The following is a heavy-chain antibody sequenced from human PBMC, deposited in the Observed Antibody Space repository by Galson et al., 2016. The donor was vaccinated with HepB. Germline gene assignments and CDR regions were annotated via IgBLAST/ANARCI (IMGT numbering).Heavy chain of an antibody. D-gene: IGHD3-22*01. CDR1: EFTFSTYG. Sequence: SLRLPCAASEFTFSTYGMHWVRQAPGKGLEWVALIWHDGSNKYYADSVKGRFTISRDNPKHTLYLQMHSLKVEDTAVYYCARERLDSSGYSYPYAFDIWGQGTMVTVSS. CDR3: ARERLDSSGYSYPYAFDI. V-gene: IGHV3-33*01. CDR2: IWHDGSNK. J-gene: IGHJ3*02.